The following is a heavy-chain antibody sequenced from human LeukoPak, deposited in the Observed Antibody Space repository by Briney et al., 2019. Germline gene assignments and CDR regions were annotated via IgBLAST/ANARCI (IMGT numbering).Heavy chain of an antibody. CDR2: ISSSTSII. D-gene: IGHD6-19*01. CDR1: GFTFSNYN. V-gene: IGHV3-48*01. J-gene: IGHJ4*02. CDR3: ARDLEQWLSMWYYFDY. Sequence: GGSLRLSCAASGFTFSNYNMNWVRQAPGKGLKWVSYISSSTSIIYYADSVKGRFTISRDNAKNSLYLQMNSLRAEDTAVYYCARDLEQWLSMWYYFDYWGQGTLVTVSS.